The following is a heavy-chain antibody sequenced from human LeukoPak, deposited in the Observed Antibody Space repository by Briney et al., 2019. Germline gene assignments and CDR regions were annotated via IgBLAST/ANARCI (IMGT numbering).Heavy chain of an antibody. Sequence: SETLSLTCTVSGGSISSYYWSWIRQPAGKGLEWLGRIYASGSTKYNPSLKSRVTMSVDTSKNQFSLKLSSVTAADTAVYYCARAISNDDNSGYYYWGQGTLVTVSS. D-gene: IGHD3-22*01. CDR2: IYASGST. V-gene: IGHV4-4*07. CDR1: GGSISSYY. CDR3: ARAISNDDNSGYYY. J-gene: IGHJ4*02.